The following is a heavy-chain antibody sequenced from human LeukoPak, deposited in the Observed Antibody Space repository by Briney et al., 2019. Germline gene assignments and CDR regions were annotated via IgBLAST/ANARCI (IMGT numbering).Heavy chain of an antibody. Sequence: PGGSLRLSCAASGFTFSSYGMHWVRQAPGKGLEWVAVISYDGSNKYYADSVKGRFTISRDNSKNTLYLQMNSLRAEDTAVYYCAKDRGAAAEYGMDVWGQGTTVTVSS. CDR3: AKDRGAAAEYGMDV. V-gene: IGHV3-30*18. CDR1: GFTFSSYG. CDR2: ISYDGSNK. J-gene: IGHJ6*02. D-gene: IGHD6-13*01.